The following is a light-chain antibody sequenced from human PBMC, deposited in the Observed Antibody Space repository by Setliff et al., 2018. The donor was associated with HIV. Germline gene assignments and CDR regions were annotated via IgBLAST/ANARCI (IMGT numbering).Light chain of an antibody. CDR2: EGT. Sequence: LTQPASVSGSPGQSITISCTGTSSDVGSYNLVSWYQQHPGNAPKLMIYEGTKRPSGVSNRFSGSKSGNTASLTISGLQAEDEADYYCLSYTVNSTPLYVLGTGTKVTVL. CDR3: LSYTVNSTPLYV. V-gene: IGLV2-14*02. J-gene: IGLJ1*01. CDR1: SSDVGSYNL.